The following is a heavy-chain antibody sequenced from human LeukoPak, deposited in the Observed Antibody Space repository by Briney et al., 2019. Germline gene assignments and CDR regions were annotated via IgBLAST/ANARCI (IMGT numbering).Heavy chain of an antibody. J-gene: IGHJ4*02. CDR2: FDPEGGET. CDR1: GYTLTELS. Sequence: AASVKVSCKVSGYTLTELSMHWVRQAPGKGLEWMGGFDPEGGETIYAQKFQGRVTMTEDTSTDTAYMELSSLGSEDTAVYYCATDLGIAVAGRPVDYWGQGTLVTVSS. CDR3: ATDLGIAVAGRPVDY. V-gene: IGHV1-24*01. D-gene: IGHD6-19*01.